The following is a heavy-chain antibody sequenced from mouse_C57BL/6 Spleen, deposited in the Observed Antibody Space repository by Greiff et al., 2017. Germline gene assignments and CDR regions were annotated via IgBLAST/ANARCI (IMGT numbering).Heavy chain of an antibody. CDR2: ISYDGSN. V-gene: IGHV3-6*01. J-gene: IGHJ4*01. CDR1: GYSITSGYY. CDR3: ARGRGGSYYAMDY. Sequence: DVQLQESGPGLVKPSQSLSLTCSVTGYSITSGYYWNWIRQFPGNKLEWMGYISYDGSNNYNPSLKNRISITRDTSKNQFFLKLNSVTTEDTATYYCARGRGGSYYAMDYWGQGTSVTVSS.